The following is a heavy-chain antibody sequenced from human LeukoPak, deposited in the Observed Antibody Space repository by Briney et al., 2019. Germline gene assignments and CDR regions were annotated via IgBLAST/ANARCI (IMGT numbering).Heavy chain of an antibody. V-gene: IGHV4-38-2*02. CDR2: VYHSGTT. D-gene: IGHD2/OR15-2a*01. CDR1: GSSISSYY. CDR3: VRDEAEFGNRQWYFDL. J-gene: IGHJ2*01. Sequence: SETLSLTCTVSGSSISSYYWGWIRQPPGKGLEWIGSVYHSGTTYYNPSLQSRVGISADMSRNQFSLRLNSMTAADTAVYYCVRDEAEFGNRQWYFDLWGRGTLVIVSS.